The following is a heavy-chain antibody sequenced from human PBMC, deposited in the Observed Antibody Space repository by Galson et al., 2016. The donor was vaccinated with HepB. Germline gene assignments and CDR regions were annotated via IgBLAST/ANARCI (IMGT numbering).Heavy chain of an antibody. Sequence: QSGAEVKKPGESLRISCKGSVYSFTDYWIGWVRQMPGKGLEWMGIIYPGDSHTRYSPSFQGQVTISADKSISTAYLQWSSLKASDTAIYYCARRLTHDSKIWDIDYWGQGTLVTVSS. J-gene: IGHJ4*02. CDR1: VYSFTDYW. CDR3: ARRLTHDSKIWDIDY. V-gene: IGHV5-51*01. D-gene: IGHD3-16*01. CDR2: IYPGDSHT.